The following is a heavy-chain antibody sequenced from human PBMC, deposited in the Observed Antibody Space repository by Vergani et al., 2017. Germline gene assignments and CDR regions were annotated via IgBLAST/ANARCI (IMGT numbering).Heavy chain of an antibody. Sequence: QVQLQESGPGLVKPSETLSLTCTVSGGSISSYYWSWIRQPPGKGLEWIGYIYYSGSTHYNPSLKSRVTISVDTSKNQFSLKLSSVTAADTAVYYCARARVVPAAIDYWGQGTLVTVSS. CDR2: IYYSGST. D-gene: IGHD2-2*01. CDR1: GGSISSYY. J-gene: IGHJ4*02. V-gene: IGHV4-59*01. CDR3: ARARVVPAAIDY.